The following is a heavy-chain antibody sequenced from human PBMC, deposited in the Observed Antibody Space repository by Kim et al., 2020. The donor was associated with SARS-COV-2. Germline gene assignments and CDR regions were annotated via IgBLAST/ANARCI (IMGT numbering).Heavy chain of an antibody. V-gene: IGHV4-59*01. CDR2: GST. CDR3: ARVASFFDY. J-gene: IGHJ4*02. Sequence: GSTNYNPSRKSRVTISVDTSKNQFSLKLSSVTTADTAVYYCARVASFFDYWGQGTLVTVSS.